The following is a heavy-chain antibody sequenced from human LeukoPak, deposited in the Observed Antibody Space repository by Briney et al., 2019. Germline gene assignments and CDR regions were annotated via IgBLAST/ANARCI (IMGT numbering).Heavy chain of an antibody. Sequence: ASVKVSCKASGYTFTSYGISWVRQAPGQGLEWMGWISAYNGNTNYAQKLQGRVTMTTDTSTSTVYMELSSLRSEDTAVYYCARAHSSGWYINWFDPWGQGTLVTVSS. CDR2: ISAYNGNT. V-gene: IGHV1-18*01. D-gene: IGHD6-19*01. CDR3: ARAHSSGWYINWFDP. J-gene: IGHJ5*02. CDR1: GYTFTSYG.